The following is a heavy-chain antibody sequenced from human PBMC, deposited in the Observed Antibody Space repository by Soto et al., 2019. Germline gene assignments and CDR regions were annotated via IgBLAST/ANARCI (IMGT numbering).Heavy chain of an antibody. Sequence: WETLSLTCTVSGGSISSYDWSWIRQPPGKGLEWIGYIYYRGSTNYNPSLKSRVTISVDTSKNQFSLKLSSVTAADTAVYYCARDVGRGGDFDYWGQGSLVTVSS. D-gene: IGHD3-10*01. V-gene: IGHV4-59*01. J-gene: IGHJ4*02. CDR3: ARDVGRGGDFDY. CDR1: GGSISSYD. CDR2: IYYRGST.